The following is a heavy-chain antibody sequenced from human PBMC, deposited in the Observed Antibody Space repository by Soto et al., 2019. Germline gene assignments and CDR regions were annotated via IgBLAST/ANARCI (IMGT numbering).Heavy chain of an antibody. CDR1: GFTFSSYW. D-gene: IGHD2-2*01. J-gene: IGHJ5*02. V-gene: IGHV3-7*01. Sequence: EVQLVESGGGLVQPGGSLRLSCAASGFTFSSYWMSWVRQAPGKGLEWVANIKQDGSEKYYVDSVKGRFTISRDNAKNSLYLQRNSLRAEDTAVYDCARLAGQLPTNWFDPWGQGTLVTVSS. CDR2: IKQDGSEK. CDR3: ARLAGQLPTNWFDP.